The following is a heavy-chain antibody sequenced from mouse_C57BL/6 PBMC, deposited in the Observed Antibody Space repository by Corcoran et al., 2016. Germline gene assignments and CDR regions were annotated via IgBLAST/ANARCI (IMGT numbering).Heavy chain of an antibody. V-gene: IGHV1-22*01. J-gene: IGHJ1*03. CDR3: ARRSPFYYYGSSYGYFDV. CDR1: GYTFTDYN. CDR2: INPNNGGT. Sequence: EVQLQQSGPELVKPGASVKMSCKASGYTFTDYNMHWVKQSHGKSLEWIGYINPNNGGTSYNQKFKGKATLTVNKSSSTAYMELRSLTSEDSAVYYCARRSPFYYYGSSYGYFDVWGTGTTVTVSS. D-gene: IGHD1-1*01.